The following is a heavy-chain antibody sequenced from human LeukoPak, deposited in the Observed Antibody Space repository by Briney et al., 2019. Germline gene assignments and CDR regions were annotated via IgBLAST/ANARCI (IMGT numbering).Heavy chain of an antibody. V-gene: IGHV3-23*01. Sequence: GGSLRLSCAASGFTFSSYAMSWVRQAPGKGLEWVSAISGSGGSTYYADSVKGRFTISRDNSKNTLYLQMNSLRAEDTAVYYCAKDRNWNDVVSWFNPWGQGTLVTVSS. CDR2: ISGSGGST. D-gene: IGHD1-1*01. CDR1: GFTFSSYA. CDR3: AKDRNWNDVVSWFNP. J-gene: IGHJ5*02.